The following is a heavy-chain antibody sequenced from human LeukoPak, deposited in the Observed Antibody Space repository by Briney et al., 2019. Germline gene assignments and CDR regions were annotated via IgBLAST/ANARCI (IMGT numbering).Heavy chain of an antibody. CDR2: INHSGST. J-gene: IGHJ6*03. V-gene: IGHV4-34*01. D-gene: IGHD1-1*01. CDR1: GDSLTGYY. CDR3: ARLLPRTGTTAYYFHNDMDV. Sequence: SETLSLTCTVSGDSLTGYYWGWIRQSPGRGLEWIGEINHSGSTNYNPSLKSRVIISIDTSKNQFSLKLSSVTAADTADYYCARLLPRTGTTAYYFHNDMDVWGKGTTVTISS.